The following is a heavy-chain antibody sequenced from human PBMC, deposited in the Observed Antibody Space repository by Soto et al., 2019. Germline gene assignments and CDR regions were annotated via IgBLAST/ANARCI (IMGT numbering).Heavy chain of an antibody. Sequence: QVTVKESGPVLVKPTETLTLTCTVSGFSLSNAGLGVSWIRQPPGKALEWLAHIFSNDEKSYSTSLKRRLTIAKDTYKSQVVLTMTNMAPVDTATYYCASTYSTSWYWFDPWGQGTLVTVSS. V-gene: IGHV2-26*04. CDR1: GFSLSNAGLG. CDR3: ASTYSTSWYWFDP. J-gene: IGHJ5*02. CDR2: IFSNDEK. D-gene: IGHD6-13*01.